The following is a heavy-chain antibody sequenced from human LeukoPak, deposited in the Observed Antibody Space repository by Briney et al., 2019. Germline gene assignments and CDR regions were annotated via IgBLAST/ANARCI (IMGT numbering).Heavy chain of an antibody. D-gene: IGHD3-22*01. J-gene: IGHJ3*02. Sequence: SETLSLTCTVSGGSISSYYWSWIRQPAVKGLEWFGRIYTSGSTNYNPSLKSRVTISVDKSKNQFSLKMSSVTAADAAVYYCARASYDSSGSNAFDIWGQGTMVTVSS. CDR3: ARASYDSSGSNAFDI. CDR1: GGSISSYY. CDR2: IYTSGST. V-gene: IGHV4-4*07.